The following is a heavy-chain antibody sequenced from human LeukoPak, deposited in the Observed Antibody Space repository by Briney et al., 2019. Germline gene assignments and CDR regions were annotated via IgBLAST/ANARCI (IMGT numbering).Heavy chain of an antibody. D-gene: IGHD6-13*01. CDR3: ARGTFSSSYGY. CDR1: GGSISSYY. CDR2: IYYSGST. V-gene: IGHV4-59*01. J-gene: IGHJ4*02. Sequence: SETLSLTCTVSGGSISSYYWSWIRQPPGKGLEWIGYIYYSGSTNYNPSLKSRVTISVDTSKNQFSLKLSSVTAADTAVYYCARGTFSSSYGYWGQGTLVTVSS.